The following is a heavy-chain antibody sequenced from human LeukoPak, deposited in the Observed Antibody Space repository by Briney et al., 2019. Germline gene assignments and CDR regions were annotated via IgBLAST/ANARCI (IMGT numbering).Heavy chain of an antibody. D-gene: IGHD4-23*01. CDR2: MSPNSDNT. Sequence: ASVKVSCKASEYTFTGYYIHWVRQAPGQGLEWMGWMSPNSDNTGYAQKFQGRVTFTRDTSISTAYMELRSLTSEDTAVYYCARDYGGSSGWFDPWGQGTLVTVSS. V-gene: IGHV1-8*02. CDR1: EYTFTGYY. CDR3: ARDYGGSSGWFDP. J-gene: IGHJ5*02.